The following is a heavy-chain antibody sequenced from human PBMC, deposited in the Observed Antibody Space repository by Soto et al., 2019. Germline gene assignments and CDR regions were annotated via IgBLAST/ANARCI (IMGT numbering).Heavy chain of an antibody. V-gene: IGHV1-3*01. CDR2: INGGNGNT. D-gene: IGHD1-20*01. CDR3: AKEDGNWNNPWFEY. Sequence: QVHLVQSGAEVKKPGASVKVSCKASGYSFTYYAIYWVRQAPGQSLEWLGWINGGNGNTKYSQKFQGRVTITRDTSASMTYMELNSLRSEDTAVYFFAKEDGNWNNPWFEYWGQGTLVTVSS. CDR1: GYSFTYYA. J-gene: IGHJ4*02.